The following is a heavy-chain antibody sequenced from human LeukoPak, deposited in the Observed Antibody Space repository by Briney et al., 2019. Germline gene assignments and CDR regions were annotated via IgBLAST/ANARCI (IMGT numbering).Heavy chain of an antibody. CDR2: IYYSGST. D-gene: IGHD3-3*01. CDR1: GDSISSTRYY. V-gene: IGHV4-39*01. J-gene: IGHJ5*02. CDR3: ARQYDFWSGLNNWFDP. Sequence: PSETLSLTCTVSGDSISSTRYYWGWIRQPPGKGLEWIANIYYSGSTYYNPSLKSRVTISVDTSKNQSSLKLTSVTAADTAVYYCARQYDFWSGLNNWFDPWGQGTLVTVSS.